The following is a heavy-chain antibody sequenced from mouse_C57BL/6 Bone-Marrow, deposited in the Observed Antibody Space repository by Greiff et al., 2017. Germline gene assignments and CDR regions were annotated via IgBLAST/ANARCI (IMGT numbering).Heavy chain of an antibody. CDR2: ISDGGSYT. Sequence: EVQRVESGGGLVKPGGSLKLSCAASGFTFSSYAMSWVRQTPEKRLEWVATISDGGSYTYYPDNVKGRFTISRDKAKNNLYLQMSQLKSEDTAMYYCASFYEGYPYAMDYWGQGTSVTVSS. J-gene: IGHJ4*01. D-gene: IGHD2-3*01. CDR1: GFTFSSYA. V-gene: IGHV5-4*01. CDR3: ASFYEGYPYAMDY.